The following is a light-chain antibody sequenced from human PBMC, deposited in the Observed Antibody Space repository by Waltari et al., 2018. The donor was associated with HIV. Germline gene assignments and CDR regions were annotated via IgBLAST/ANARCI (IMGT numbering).Light chain of an antibody. Sequence: QAALTQPASVSGSPGQSITISCTETSGDVDNYNVVSWYQQYTGRAPKLLIYDVTKRPSAVSNLFSGSKSVNTASLTISDLQAEDEAKYYCCSYGNSGTFVLFGGGTRVT. CDR2: DVT. V-gene: IGLV2-23*02. CDR1: SGDVDNYNV. CDR3: CSYGNSGTFVL. J-gene: IGLJ2*01.